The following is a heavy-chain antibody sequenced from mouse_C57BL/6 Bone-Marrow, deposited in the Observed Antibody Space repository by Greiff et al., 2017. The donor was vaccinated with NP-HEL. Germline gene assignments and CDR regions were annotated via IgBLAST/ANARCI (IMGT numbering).Heavy chain of an antibody. D-gene: IGHD4-1*01. J-gene: IGHJ3*01. V-gene: IGHV1-64*01. CDR3: ARGTGTDWFAY. CDR2: IHPNSGST. CDR1: GYTFTSYW. Sequence: QVQLQQPGAGLVKPGASVKLSCKASGYTFTSYWMHWVKQRPGQGLEWIGMIHPNSGSTNYNEKFKSKATLTVDKSSSTAYMQLSSLTSEDSAVYYCARGTGTDWFAYWGQGTLVTVSA.